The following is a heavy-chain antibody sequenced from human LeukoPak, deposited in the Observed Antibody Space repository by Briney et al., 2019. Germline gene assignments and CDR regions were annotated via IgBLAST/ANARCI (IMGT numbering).Heavy chain of an antibody. V-gene: IGHV3-23*01. CDR2: ISGSGGST. Sequence: GGSLRLSCAASGFTFSSYAMSWVRQAPGKGLEWASAISGSGGSTYYADSVKGRFTISRDNSKNTLYLQMNSLRAEDTAVYYCAKTSNQGSSSSWYGNLDYWGQGTLVTVSS. CDR3: AKTSNQGSSSSWYGNLDY. D-gene: IGHD6-13*01. CDR1: GFTFSSYA. J-gene: IGHJ4*02.